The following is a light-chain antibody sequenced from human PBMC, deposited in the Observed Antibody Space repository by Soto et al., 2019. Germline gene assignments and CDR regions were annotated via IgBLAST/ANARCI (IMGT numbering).Light chain of an antibody. CDR3: QSYDDSLSGSGV. Sequence: QSVLTQPPSASGTPGQRVSISCTGSRSNIGAGYDIHWYQFLPGTAPKLLLYSFNKRPSGIPDRFSGSKSGTSASLAITGLQPEDEADYYCQSYDDSLSGSGVFGTGTKVTVL. J-gene: IGLJ1*01. V-gene: IGLV1-40*01. CDR2: SFN. CDR1: RSNIGAGYD.